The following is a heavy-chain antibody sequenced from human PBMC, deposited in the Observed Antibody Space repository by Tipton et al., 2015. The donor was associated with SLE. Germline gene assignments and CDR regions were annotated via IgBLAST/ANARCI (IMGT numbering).Heavy chain of an antibody. Sequence: LRLSCAASGFTFSSYAMSWARQPPGKGLEGIGEINHSGSTNHNPSLKSRVTISVDTSKNQFSLKLSSVTAADTAVYYCASWRWGYWGQGTLVTVSS. D-gene: IGHD1-1*01. J-gene: IGHJ4*02. V-gene: IGHV4-34*01. CDR3: ASWRWGY. CDR1: GFTFSSYA. CDR2: INHSGST.